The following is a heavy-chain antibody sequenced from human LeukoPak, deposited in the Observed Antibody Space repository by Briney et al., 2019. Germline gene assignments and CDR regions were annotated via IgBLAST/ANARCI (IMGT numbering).Heavy chain of an antibody. V-gene: IGHV3-23*01. CDR2: ISGSGGNT. J-gene: IGHJ4*02. CDR3: ATTKQARRYFDY. CDR1: GFTFSSNA. D-gene: IGHD1-1*01. Sequence: GGSLRLPCAGSGFTFSSNALSWVRQAPGKGLEWVSAISGSGGNTYYADSVRGRFTISRDNSKNTLYLQMNTLRAEDTAVYYCATTKQARRYFDYWGQGTLVTVSS.